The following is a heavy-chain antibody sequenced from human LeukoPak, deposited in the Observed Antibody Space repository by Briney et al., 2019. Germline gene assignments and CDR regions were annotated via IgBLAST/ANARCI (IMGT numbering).Heavy chain of an antibody. D-gene: IGHD3-22*01. J-gene: IGHJ4*02. CDR3: ATRGYYDSSGYYHY. V-gene: IGHV1-18*01. Sequence: ASVKVSCKASGYTFTSYGISWVRQAPGQGLEWMGWISAYNGNTIYAQKFQGRVTMTEDTSTDTAYMELSSLRSEDTAVYYCATRGYYDSSGYYHYWGQGTLVTVSS. CDR2: ISAYNGNT. CDR1: GYTFTSYG.